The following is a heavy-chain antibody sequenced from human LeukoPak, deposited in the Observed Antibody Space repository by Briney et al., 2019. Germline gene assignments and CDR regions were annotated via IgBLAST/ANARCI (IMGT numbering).Heavy chain of an antibody. CDR3: ARALPHRRLMDTTMEQHWFDP. V-gene: IGHV1-18*01. D-gene: IGHD5-18*01. Sequence: ASVKVSCKASGYTFTSYGISWVRRAPGQGLEWMGWISAYNGNTNYAQKLQGRVTMTTDTSTSTAYMELTSLRSNDTAVYYCARALPHRRLMDTTMEQHWFDPWGQGTLVTVSS. J-gene: IGHJ5*02. CDR2: ISAYNGNT. CDR1: GYTFTSYG.